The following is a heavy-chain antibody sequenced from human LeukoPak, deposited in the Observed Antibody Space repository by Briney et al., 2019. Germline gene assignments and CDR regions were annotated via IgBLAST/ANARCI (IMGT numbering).Heavy chain of an antibody. CDR2: IYSGGST. CDR3: TKDMLLPWN. Sequence: GGSLRLSCAASEFSVGSNYMTWVRQAPGKGLEWVSLIYSGGSTYYADSVKGRFTISRDNSKNTLYVQMNSLRAEDTAVYYCTKDMLLPWNWGQGTLVTVSS. D-gene: IGHD2-8*01. V-gene: IGHV3-66*01. CDR1: EFSVGSNY. J-gene: IGHJ4*02.